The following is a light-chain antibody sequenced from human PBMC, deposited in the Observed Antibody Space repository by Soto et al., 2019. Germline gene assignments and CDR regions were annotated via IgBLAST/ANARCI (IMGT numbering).Light chain of an antibody. V-gene: IGKV4-1*01. CDR2: CAS. CDR1: LNIYFKSNNRNY. J-gene: IGKJ4*01. Sequence: IVMTPSPDSLRVSLGERATISCTSSLNIYFKSNNRNYLAWYQQKTGQPPKLLVYCASTRESGVPDRFTGSGSGTYFTLTIDNVQPDDVAVYYCQQYFITPLTFGGGTKVDIK. CDR3: QQYFITPLT.